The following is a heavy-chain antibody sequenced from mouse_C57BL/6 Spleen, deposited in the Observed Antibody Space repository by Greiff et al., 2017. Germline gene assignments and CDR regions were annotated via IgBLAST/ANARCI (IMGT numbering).Heavy chain of an antibody. J-gene: IGHJ3*01. CDR1: GYTFTSYW. CDR2: IDPSDSET. CDR3: ARVSPGYWFAY. Sequence: VQLQQPGAELVRPGSSVKLSCKASGYTFTSYWMHWVKQRPIQGLEWIGNIDPSDSETHYNQKFKDKATLTVDKSSSTAYMQLSSLTSEDSAVYYCARVSPGYWFAYWGQGTLVTVSA. V-gene: IGHV1-52*01. D-gene: IGHD3-2*02.